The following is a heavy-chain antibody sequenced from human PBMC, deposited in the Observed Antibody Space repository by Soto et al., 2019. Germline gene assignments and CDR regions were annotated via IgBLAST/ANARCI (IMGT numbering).Heavy chain of an antibody. Sequence: GGSLRLSCAASGFTFSSYSMNWVRQAPGKGLEWVSSISSSSSYIYYADSVKGRFTISRDNAKNSLYLQMNSLRAEDTAVYYCARDCRGWTTVVTPYYYYGMDVWGQGTTVTVS. D-gene: IGHD4-17*01. J-gene: IGHJ6*02. CDR1: GFTFSSYS. CDR2: ISSSSSYI. V-gene: IGHV3-21*01. CDR3: ARDCRGWTTVVTPYYYYGMDV.